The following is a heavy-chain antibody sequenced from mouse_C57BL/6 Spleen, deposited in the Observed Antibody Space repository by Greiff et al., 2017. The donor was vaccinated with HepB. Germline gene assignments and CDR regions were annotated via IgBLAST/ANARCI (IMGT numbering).Heavy chain of an antibody. CDR3: ARERSDV. CDR1: GFTFSDYG. J-gene: IGHJ1*03. CDR2: ISSGSSTI. Sequence: EVKLVESGGGLVKPGGSLKLSCAASGFTFSDYGMHWVRQAPEKGLEWVAYISSGSSTIYYADTVKGRFTISRDNAKNTLFLQMTSLRAEDTAMYYCARERSDVWGTGTTVTVSS. V-gene: IGHV5-17*01. D-gene: IGHD1-1*01.